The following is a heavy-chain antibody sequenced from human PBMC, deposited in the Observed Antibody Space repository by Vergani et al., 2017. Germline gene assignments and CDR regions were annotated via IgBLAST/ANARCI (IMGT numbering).Heavy chain of an antibody. CDR3: ATKSCGTAGWQMGYFRE. V-gene: IGHV3-30*03. D-gene: IGHD1-1*01. Sequence: QVPLVESGGGVVQPGRSLRLSCVVSGFTSSYYGMHWVRQAPGTGLEWVAVISYDGTQKYYADSVKGRFTISRDNSKSTLYLQMNSLRTEDTAVYYCATKSCGTAGWQMGYFREWGQGTLVTVSS. CDR2: ISYDGTQK. J-gene: IGHJ1*01. CDR1: GFTSSYYG.